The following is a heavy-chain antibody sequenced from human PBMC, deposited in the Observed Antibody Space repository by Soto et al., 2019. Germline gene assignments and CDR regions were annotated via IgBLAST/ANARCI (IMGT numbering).Heavy chain of an antibody. V-gene: IGHV3-15*07. CDR3: TTTVVVTANPLDY. CDR1: DFTFSNAW. CDR2: IKSKTDGGTT. Sequence: GGSLRLSCAASDFTFSNAWMNWVRQAPGKGLEWVGRIKSKTDGGTTDYAAPVKGRFTISRDDSKNTLYLQMNSLKTEDTAVYYCTTTVVVTANPLDYWGQGTLVTVSS. D-gene: IGHD2-21*02. J-gene: IGHJ4*02.